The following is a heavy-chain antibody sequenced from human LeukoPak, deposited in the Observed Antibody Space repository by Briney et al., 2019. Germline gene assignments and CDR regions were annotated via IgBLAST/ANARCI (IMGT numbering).Heavy chain of an antibody. D-gene: IGHD2-2*02. CDR2: INHSGST. Sequence: SETLSLTCAVYGGSFSGYYWSWIRQPPGKGLEWIGEINHSGSTNYNPSLKSRVTISVDTSKNQFSLKLSSVTAADTAVYHCARGPIVVVPAAIGGNFDYWGQGTLVTVSS. J-gene: IGHJ4*02. CDR3: ARGPIVVVPAAIGGNFDY. CDR1: GGSFSGYY. V-gene: IGHV4-34*01.